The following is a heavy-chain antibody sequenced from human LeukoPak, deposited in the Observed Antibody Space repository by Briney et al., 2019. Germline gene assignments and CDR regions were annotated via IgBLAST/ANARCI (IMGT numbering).Heavy chain of an antibody. J-gene: IGHJ4*02. CDR3: ARDHYDILTGHNRYYFDY. CDR2: IIPIFGTA. Sequence: ASVKVSCKASGGTFSSYAISWVRQAPGQGLEWMGGIIPIFGTATYAQKFQGRVTITADKSTSTAYMELSSLRSEDTAVYYCARDHYDILTGHNRYYFDYWGQGTLVTVSS. D-gene: IGHD3-9*01. V-gene: IGHV1-69*06. CDR1: GGTFSSYA.